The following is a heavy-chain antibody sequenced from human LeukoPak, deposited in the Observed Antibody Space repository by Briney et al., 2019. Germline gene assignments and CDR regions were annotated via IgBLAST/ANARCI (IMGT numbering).Heavy chain of an antibody. Sequence: SQTLSLTCTVSGGSISSGSYYWSWIRQPPGKGLEWIGYIYYSGSTYYNPSLKSRVTISVDTSKNQFSLKLSSVTDADTAVYYCARDLGGGGSSPVVVALPQHNDNDAFDIWGQGTMVTVSS. CDR3: ARDLGGGGSSPVVVALPQHNDNDAFDI. D-gene: IGHD2-15*01. V-gene: IGHV4-30-4*08. CDR2: IYYSGST. CDR1: GGSISSGSYY. J-gene: IGHJ3*02.